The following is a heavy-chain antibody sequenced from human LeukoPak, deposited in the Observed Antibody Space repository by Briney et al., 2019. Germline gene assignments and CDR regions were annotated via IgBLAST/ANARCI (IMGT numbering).Heavy chain of an antibody. V-gene: IGHV4-39*01. CDR3: ARLGGYYDPPDY. D-gene: IGHD3-22*01. J-gene: IGHJ4*02. CDR1: GGSIRSSTYY. CDR2: IHHSGDT. Sequence: SETLSLTCTVSGGSIRSSTYYWAWIRQPPGKRLEWTGTIHHSGDTYYNPSLKSRVTISVDTSKNQFSLNLSSVTAADTAVYYCARLGGYYDPPDYWGQGTLVTVSS.